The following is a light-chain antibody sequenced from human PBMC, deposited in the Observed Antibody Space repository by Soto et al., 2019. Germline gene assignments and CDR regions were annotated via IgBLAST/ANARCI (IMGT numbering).Light chain of an antibody. CDR2: EVS. Sequence: QSVLTQPPSVSGSPGQSVTISCTGTSSDVGSYNRVSWYQQPPGTAPKLMIYEVSNRPSGVPDRFSGAKSGNTASLTISGLQAEGDADYYCSLYTSRSTEVFGNGTKVTVL. J-gene: IGLJ1*01. V-gene: IGLV2-18*01. CDR3: SLYTSRSTEV. CDR1: SSDVGSYNR.